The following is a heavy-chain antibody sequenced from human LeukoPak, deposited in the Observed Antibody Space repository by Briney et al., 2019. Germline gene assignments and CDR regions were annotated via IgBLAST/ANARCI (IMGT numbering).Heavy chain of an antibody. CDR2: IIPIFGTA. J-gene: IGHJ6*02. D-gene: IGHD3-10*01. CDR1: GGTFSSYT. V-gene: IGHV1-69*13. CDR3: ARDPSRATMGRGVFYYYGMDV. Sequence: SVKVSCKTSGGTFSSYTISWVRQAPGQGLEWMGGIIPIFGTANYAQKFQGRVTITADESTSTAYMELSSLRSEDTAVYYCARDPSRATMGRGVFYYYGMDVWGQGTTVTVSS.